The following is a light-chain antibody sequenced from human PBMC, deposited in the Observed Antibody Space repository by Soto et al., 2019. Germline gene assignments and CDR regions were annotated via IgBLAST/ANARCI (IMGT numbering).Light chain of an antibody. CDR2: AVS. J-gene: IGLJ1*01. V-gene: IGLV2-14*03. Sequence: QSAVTKPASVSGSPGQSITITCSGTSSDIGSYNHVAWYQQFPGKSPKLMIYAVSDRPPGASDRFYGSKSGNTASLTIPGLQAEDEADYYCISGAVNMSYVFGAGTKVTVL. CDR1: SSDIGSYNH. CDR3: ISGAVNMSYV.